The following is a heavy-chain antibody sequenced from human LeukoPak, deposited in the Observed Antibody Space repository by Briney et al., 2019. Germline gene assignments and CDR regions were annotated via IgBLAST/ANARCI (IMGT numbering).Heavy chain of an antibody. CDR3: ARDLGSIAARPAGQAFDI. Sequence: SVKVSCKASGGTFSSYAISWVRQAPGQGLEWMGGIIPIFGTANYAQKFQGRVTITADESTSTAYMELSSLRSEDTAVYYCARDLGSIAARPAGQAFDIWGQGTMVTVSS. CDR2: IIPIFGTA. D-gene: IGHD6-6*01. CDR1: GGTFSSYA. V-gene: IGHV1-69*13. J-gene: IGHJ3*02.